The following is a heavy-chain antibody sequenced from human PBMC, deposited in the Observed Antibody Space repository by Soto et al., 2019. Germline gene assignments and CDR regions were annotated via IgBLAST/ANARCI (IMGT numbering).Heavy chain of an antibody. CDR1: GFTFSDYW. CDR3: ATGVVGAADY. Sequence: GGSLRLSCAASGFTFSDYWMNWVRQAPGKGLQWVGRTRNKADSYTTEYAASVKGRFTISRDDSKNSLYLQMNSLKTEDTAVYYCATGVVGAADYWGQGTLVTVSS. D-gene: IGHD1-26*01. J-gene: IGHJ4*02. V-gene: IGHV3-72*01. CDR2: TRNKADSYTT.